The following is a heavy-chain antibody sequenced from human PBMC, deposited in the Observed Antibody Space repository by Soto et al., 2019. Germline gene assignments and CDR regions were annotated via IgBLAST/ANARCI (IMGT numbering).Heavy chain of an antibody. D-gene: IGHD2-2*01. CDR2: IIPIFGTA. V-gene: IGHV1-69*12. J-gene: IGHJ6*02. CDR3: ASHSSLRGYCISTSCYGYYYGMVV. Sequence: QVQLVQSGAEVKKPGSSVKVSCKASGGTFSSYAISWVRQAPGQGLEWMGGIIPIFGTADYAQKFQGRVTLHADESMSAAYMELSSLRSDDTAVYYCASHSSLRGYCISTSCYGYYYGMVVWGLGTTVTVSS. CDR1: GGTFSSYA.